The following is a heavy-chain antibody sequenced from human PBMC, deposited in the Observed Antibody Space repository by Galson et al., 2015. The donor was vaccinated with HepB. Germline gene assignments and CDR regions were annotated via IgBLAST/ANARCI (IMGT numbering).Heavy chain of an antibody. Sequence: SVRLSCAASGFAFSRYGIHWVRKAPGQGLEWVALIWSNGNKEIYAESVKGRFTIPRDNSRNIVFLQMNSLRVDDAAVYYCAGEMAIAAPAAFDFWGQGTLVTVSS. V-gene: IGHV3-33*01. CDR2: IWSNGNKE. CDR1: GFAFSRYG. CDR3: AGEMAIAAPAAFDF. D-gene: IGHD6-25*01. J-gene: IGHJ4*02.